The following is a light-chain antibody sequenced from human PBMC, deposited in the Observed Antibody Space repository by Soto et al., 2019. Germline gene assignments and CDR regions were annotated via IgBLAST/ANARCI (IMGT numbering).Light chain of an antibody. CDR3: LQDYNYPRA. CDR2: AAS. Sequence: AIELTQSPSSLSASVGDRVTITCRATQGIRNELGWYQQTPGKALKLLIYAASSLQSGVPSRFRGSASGTDFTLTISSLQPEDFATYYCLQDYNYPRAFGQGTKVDIK. J-gene: IGKJ1*01. CDR1: QGIRNE. V-gene: IGKV1-6*01.